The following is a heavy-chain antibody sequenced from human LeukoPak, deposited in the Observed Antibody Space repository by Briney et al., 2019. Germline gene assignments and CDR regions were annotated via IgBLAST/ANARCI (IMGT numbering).Heavy chain of an antibody. CDR2: TYTSGST. CDR3: ARQTGSGLFSLP. D-gene: IGHD3-10*01. Sequence: SETLSLTCTVSGGSISSYYWSWIRQPAGKGLEWIGRTYTSGSTTYNPSLKSRVTISVDTSKNQFSLKLSSVTAADTAVYYCARQTGSGLFSLPGGQGTLVTVSS. J-gene: IGHJ4*02. CDR1: GGSISSYY. V-gene: IGHV4-4*07.